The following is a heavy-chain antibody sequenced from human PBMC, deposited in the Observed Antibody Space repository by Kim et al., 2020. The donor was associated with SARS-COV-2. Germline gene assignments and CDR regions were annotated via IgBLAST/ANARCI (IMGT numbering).Heavy chain of an antibody. V-gene: IGHV3-48*03. CDR3: ARDSRELDRDGYNGFFSDY. CDR1: GFPFRSYE. Sequence: GGSLRLSCGDSGFPFRSYEMNWVREAPGKGLEWVAYLSSTGNLPYYADSVRGRFTISRDNAKKSLYLQMNSPRAEDTAIDYCARDSRELDRDGYNGFFSDYWGQGTLVTVSP. J-gene: IGHJ4*02. D-gene: IGHD3-3*01. CDR2: LSSTGNLP.